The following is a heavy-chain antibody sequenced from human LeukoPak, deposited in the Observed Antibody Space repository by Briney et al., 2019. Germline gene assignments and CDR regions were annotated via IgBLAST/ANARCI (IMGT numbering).Heavy chain of an antibody. CDR1: GGSFSGYY. Sequence: TPSETLSLTCAVYGGSFSGYYWSWIRQPPGKGLEWIGEINHSGSTNYNPSLKSRVTISVDTSKNQFSLKLSSVTAADTAVYYCARGVQMATIPPFDYWGQGTLVTVSS. D-gene: IGHD5-24*01. J-gene: IGHJ4*02. CDR2: INHSGST. V-gene: IGHV4-34*01. CDR3: ARGVQMATIPPFDY.